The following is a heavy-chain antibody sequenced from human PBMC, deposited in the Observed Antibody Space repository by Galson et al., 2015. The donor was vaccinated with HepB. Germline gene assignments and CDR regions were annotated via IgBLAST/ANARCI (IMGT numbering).Heavy chain of an antibody. CDR2: ISAYNGNT. J-gene: IGHJ4*02. V-gene: IGHV1-18*01. CDR1: GYTFTSYG. Sequence: SVKVSCKASGYTFTSYGISWVRQAPGQGLEWMGWISAYNGNTNYAQKLQGRVTMTTDTSTSTAYMELRSLRSDDTAVYYCARRVGDYGDYYFDYWGQGTLVTVSS. D-gene: IGHD4-17*01. CDR3: ARRVGDYGDYYFDY.